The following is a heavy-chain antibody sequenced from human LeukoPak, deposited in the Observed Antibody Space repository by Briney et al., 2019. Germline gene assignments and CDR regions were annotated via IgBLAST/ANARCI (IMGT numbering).Heavy chain of an antibody. CDR2: IYYSGST. CDR1: GGSISSYC. CDR3: ARDRQQLGYYDY. V-gene: IGHV4-59*01. D-gene: IGHD6-13*01. Sequence: SETLSLTCTVSGGSISSYCWSWIRQPPGKGLEWIGYIYYSGSTNYNPSLKSRVTISVDTSKNQFSLKLSSVTAADTAVYYCARDRQQLGYYDYWGQGTLVTVSS. J-gene: IGHJ4*02.